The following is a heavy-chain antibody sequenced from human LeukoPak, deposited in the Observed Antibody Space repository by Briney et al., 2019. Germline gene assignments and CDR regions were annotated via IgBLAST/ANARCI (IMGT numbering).Heavy chain of an antibody. Sequence: GGSLRLSCAASGFTFSNAWMSWVRQAPGKGLEWVGRIKSKSDGGTADYAAPVKGRFTISRDDSKSIAYLQMNSLKTEDTAVYYCTRDPPPYYYGMDVWGQGTTVTVSS. J-gene: IGHJ6*02. CDR3: TRDPPPYYYGMDV. CDR1: GFTFSNAW. CDR2: IKSKSDGGTA. V-gene: IGHV3-15*01.